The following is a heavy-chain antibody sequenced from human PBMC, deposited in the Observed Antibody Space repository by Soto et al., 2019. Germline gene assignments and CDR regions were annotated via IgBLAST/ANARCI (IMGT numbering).Heavy chain of an antibody. D-gene: IGHD6-19*01. J-gene: IGHJ4*02. CDR2: INHSGST. V-gene: IGHV4-34*01. CDR1: GGSFSGYY. CDR3: ARGRYSSGWYRFFTF. Sequence: SETLSLTCAVYGGSFSGYYWSWIRQPPGKGLEWIGEINHSGSTNYNPSLKSRVTISVDTSKNQFSLKLSSVTAADTAVYYCARGRYSSGWYRFFTFWGQGTLVTVSS.